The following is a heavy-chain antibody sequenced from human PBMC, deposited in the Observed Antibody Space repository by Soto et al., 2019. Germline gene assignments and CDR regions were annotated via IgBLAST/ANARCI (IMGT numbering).Heavy chain of an antibody. Sequence: QVQLVQSGAEVKKPGSSVKVSCQASGGTFNNFAFTWVRQAPGQGLEWLGGIMPVFHTTNIAQTFQDRITVTAADFPTTVYMEMTSLRYDDTAVYYCATATISPVSATLYHYGMDVWGQGTTVTVSS. J-gene: IGHJ6*02. CDR3: ATATISPVSATLYHYGMDV. CDR2: IMPVFHTT. V-gene: IGHV1-69*01. D-gene: IGHD6-25*01. CDR1: GGTFNNFA.